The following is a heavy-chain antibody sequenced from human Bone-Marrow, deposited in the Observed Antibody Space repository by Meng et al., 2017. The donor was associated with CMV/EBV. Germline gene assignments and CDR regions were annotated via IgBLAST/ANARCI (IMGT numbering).Heavy chain of an antibody. D-gene: IGHD5-24*01. CDR2: IIPIFGTA. Sequence: SEMVSCKASGCSFSSYAISWVRQAPGQGLEWLGGIIPIFGTANYAQKFQGRVTITADKSTSTAYMELSSLRSEDTAVYYCARSPVEMATITEYYYYGMDVWGQGPRSRSP. CDR3: ARSPVEMATITEYYYYGMDV. V-gene: IGHV1-69*06. CDR1: GCSFSSYA. J-gene: IGHJ6*02.